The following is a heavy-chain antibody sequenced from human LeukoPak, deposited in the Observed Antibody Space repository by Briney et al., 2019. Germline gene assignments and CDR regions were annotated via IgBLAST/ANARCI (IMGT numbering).Heavy chain of an antibody. CDR3: TSHSGNYWAFDY. J-gene: IGHJ4*02. D-gene: IGHD4-17*01. V-gene: IGHV2-5*02. CDR2: IYWDDDK. CDR1: GLSLSTSGVG. Sequence: SGPTLVKPTQTLTLTCTFSGLSLSTSGVGVGWIRQPPGKALEWLALIYWDDDKRYSPSLKSRLTITKDTSKNQVVLTMTNMDPVDTATYYCTSHSGNYWAFDYRGQGTVVTVSS.